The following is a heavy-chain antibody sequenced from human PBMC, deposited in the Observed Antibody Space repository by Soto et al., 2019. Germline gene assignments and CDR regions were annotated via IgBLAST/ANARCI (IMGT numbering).Heavy chain of an antibody. CDR2: IWYDGSNK. V-gene: IGHV3-33*01. CDR3: ARDRNDRPHYYFDS. J-gene: IGHJ4*02. D-gene: IGHD3-22*01. Sequence: QVQLVESGGGVVQPGRSLRLSCAASGFTFSSYGMHWVRQAPGKGLEWVAVIWYDGSNKYYADSVKGRFTISRDNSKNTMYLQMNSLRAEDTAVYYCARDRNDRPHYYFDSWGQGTLVTVSS. CDR1: GFTFSSYG.